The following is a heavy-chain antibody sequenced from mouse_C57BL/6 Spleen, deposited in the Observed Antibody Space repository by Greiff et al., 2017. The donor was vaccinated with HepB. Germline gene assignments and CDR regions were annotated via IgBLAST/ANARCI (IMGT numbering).Heavy chain of an antibody. V-gene: IGHV1-64*01. J-gene: IGHJ1*03. Sequence: QVQLQQPGAELVKPGASVKLSCKASGYTFTSYWMHWVKQRPGQGLEWIGMIHPNSGSTNYNEKFKSKATLTVDKSSSTAYMQLSSLTSEDSAVYYCARRDGSSYLWYFDVWGTGTTVTVSS. CDR3: ARRDGSSYLWYFDV. CDR1: GYTFTSYW. CDR2: IHPNSGST. D-gene: IGHD1-1*01.